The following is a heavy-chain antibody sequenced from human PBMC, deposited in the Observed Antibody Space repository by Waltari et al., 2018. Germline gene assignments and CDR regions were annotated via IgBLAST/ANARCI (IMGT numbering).Heavy chain of an antibody. V-gene: IGHV3-9*03. CDR3: AKGVSSWYSFGMDV. CDR2: ISWDSRAI. Sequence: EVKVVESGGGLVQPGRSLRRSCTGSGFSFDNFAMHWVRQAPGKGLECVSGISWDSRAIGYADSVKGRFTISRDNARNSVYLQMNSLRSEDMALYYCAKGVSSWYSFGMDVWGQGTTVTVSS. J-gene: IGHJ6*02. D-gene: IGHD6-13*01. CDR1: GFSFDNFA.